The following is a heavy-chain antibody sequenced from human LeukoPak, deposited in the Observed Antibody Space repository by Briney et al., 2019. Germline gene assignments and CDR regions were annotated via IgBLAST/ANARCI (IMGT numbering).Heavy chain of an antibody. Sequence: SGGSLRLSCAASGFTFSSYWMSWVRQAPGKGLEWVANIKQDGSEKYYVDSVKGRSTISRDNAKNSLYLQMNSLRAEDTAVYYCAREGSGSLWAHYYMDVWGKGTTVTVSS. V-gene: IGHV3-7*01. J-gene: IGHJ6*03. CDR2: IKQDGSEK. D-gene: IGHD3-10*01. CDR3: AREGSGSLWAHYYMDV. CDR1: GFTFSSYW.